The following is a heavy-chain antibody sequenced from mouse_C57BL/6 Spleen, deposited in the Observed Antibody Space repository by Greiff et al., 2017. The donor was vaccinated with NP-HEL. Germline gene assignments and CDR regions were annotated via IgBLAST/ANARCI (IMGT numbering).Heavy chain of an antibody. J-gene: IGHJ3*01. CDR2: IYPRSGNT. Sequence: QVQLKQSGAELARPGASVKLSCKASGYTFTSYGISWVKQRTGQGLEWIGEIYPRSGNTYYNEKFKGKATLTADKSSSTAYMELRSLPSEDSAVYFCARGRELDYDAGAWFAYWGQGTLVTVSA. V-gene: IGHV1-81*01. CDR1: GYTFTSYG. D-gene: IGHD2-4*01. CDR3: ARGRELDYDAGAWFAY.